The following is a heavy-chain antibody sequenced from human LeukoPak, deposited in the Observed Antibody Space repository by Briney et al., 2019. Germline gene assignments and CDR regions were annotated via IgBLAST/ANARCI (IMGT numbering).Heavy chain of an antibody. CDR3: ARDHDLDDFWSGYVNWFDP. V-gene: IGHV4-31*03. D-gene: IGHD3-3*01. CDR1: GGSISSGGYY. Sequence: PSETLSLTCTVSGGSISSGGYYWSWIRQHPGKGLEWIGYIYYSGSTNYNPSLKSRVTISVDTSKNQFSLNLSSVPAADTAVYYCARDHDLDDFWSGYVNWFDPWGQGTLVTVSS. J-gene: IGHJ5*02. CDR2: IYYSGST.